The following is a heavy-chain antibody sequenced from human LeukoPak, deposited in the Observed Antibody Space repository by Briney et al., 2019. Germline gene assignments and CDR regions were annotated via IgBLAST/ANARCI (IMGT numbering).Heavy chain of an antibody. J-gene: IGHJ3*01. CDR2: ISSGGNT. V-gene: IGHV3-53*01. Sequence: PGGSLRLSCALSGVTVSSSYMNWVRKAPGKGLELVSAISSGGNTYYADSVTGRFTISRDTSKNTVSLQMNSLRAEDTAVYFCARDPVPEFWGQGTVVIVSS. D-gene: IGHD1-14*01. CDR3: ARDPVPEF. CDR1: GVTVSSSY.